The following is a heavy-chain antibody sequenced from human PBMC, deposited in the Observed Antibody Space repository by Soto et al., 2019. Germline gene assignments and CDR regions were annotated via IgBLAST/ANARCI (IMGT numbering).Heavy chain of an antibody. CDR1: GFTFSSYA. CDR3: ARDLKRLGLFAVFWFDP. CDR2: ISSNGGST. Sequence: EVQLVESGGGLVQPGGSLRLSCAASGFTFSSYAMHWVRQAPGKGLEYVSAISSNGGSTYYANSVKGRFTISRDNSKNTLYLQMGSLRAEDMAVYYCARDLKRLGLFAVFWFDPWGQGTLVTVSS. J-gene: IGHJ5*02. V-gene: IGHV3-64*01. D-gene: IGHD3-16*01.